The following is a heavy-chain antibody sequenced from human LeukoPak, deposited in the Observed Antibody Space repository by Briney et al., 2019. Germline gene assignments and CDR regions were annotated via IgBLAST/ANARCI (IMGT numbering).Heavy chain of an antibody. CDR3: ATIYGSGSRARFDP. Sequence: PSETLSLTCAVYGGSFSGYYWSWNRQPPGKGLEWIGEINHSGSTNYNPSLKSRVTISVDTSKNQFSLKLSSVTAADTAVYYCATIYGSGSRARFDPWGQGTLVTVSS. J-gene: IGHJ5*02. V-gene: IGHV4-34*01. D-gene: IGHD3-10*01. CDR2: INHSGST. CDR1: GGSFSGYY.